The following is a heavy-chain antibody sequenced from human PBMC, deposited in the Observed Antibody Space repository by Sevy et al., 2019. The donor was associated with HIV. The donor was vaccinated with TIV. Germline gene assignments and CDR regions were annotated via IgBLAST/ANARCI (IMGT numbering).Heavy chain of an antibody. V-gene: IGHV3-23*01. CDR3: AKGDTSTRYSYYGMDV. J-gene: IGHJ6*02. D-gene: IGHD2-2*01. Sequence: GGSLRLSCAASGFTFSNFGMSWVRQAPGKGLEWVSTISGSGGTTYYADSVKGRFTISRVNSKKTLYLQMNSLRAEETALYDGAKGDTSTRYSYYGMDVWGQGTAVTVSS. CDR2: ISGSGGTT. CDR1: GFTFSNFG.